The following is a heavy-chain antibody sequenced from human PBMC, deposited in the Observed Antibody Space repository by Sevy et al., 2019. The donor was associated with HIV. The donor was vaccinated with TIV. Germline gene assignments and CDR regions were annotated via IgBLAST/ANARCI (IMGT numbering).Heavy chain of an antibody. D-gene: IGHD6-13*01. CDR1: GFTFSNFG. CDR2: IRYDGSYK. J-gene: IGHJ4*02. V-gene: IGHV3-30*02. Sequence: GGSLRLSCTASGFTFSNFGMHWVRQVPGKGLEWVTFIRYDGSYKYYAASVKGRFTISRDDSKNTLYLQMDSLRAEDTAIYYCAKDLAGPGRRYFDYWGQGTLVTSPQ. CDR3: AKDLAGPGRRYFDY.